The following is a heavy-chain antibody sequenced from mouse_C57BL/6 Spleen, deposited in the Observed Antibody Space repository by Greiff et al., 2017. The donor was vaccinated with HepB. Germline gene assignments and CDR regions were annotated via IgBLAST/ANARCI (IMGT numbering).Heavy chain of an antibody. CDR2: IDPNSGGT. J-gene: IGHJ4*01. D-gene: IGHD2-4*01. CDR1: GYTFTSYW. V-gene: IGHV1-72*01. CDR3: ARDYDLFYAMDY. Sequence: VQLQQSGAELVKPGASVKLSCKASGYTFTSYWMHWVKQRPGRGLEWIGRIDPNSGGTKYNEKFKSKATLTVDKPSSTAYMPLSSLTSEDSAVYYCARDYDLFYAMDYWGQGTSVTVSS.